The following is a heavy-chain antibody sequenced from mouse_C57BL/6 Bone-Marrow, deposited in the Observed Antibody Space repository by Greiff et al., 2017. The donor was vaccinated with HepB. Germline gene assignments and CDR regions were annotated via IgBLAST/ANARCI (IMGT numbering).Heavy chain of an antibody. CDR2: IDPSDSET. CDR1: GYTFTSYW. J-gene: IGHJ4*01. Sequence: VQLQQPGAELVRPGSSVKLSCKASGYTFTSYWMHWVKQRPIQGLEWIGNIDPSDSETHYNQKFKDKATLTVDKSSSTAYMQLSSLTSEDSAVYYCARRNLPYAMDYWGQGTSVTVSS. CDR3: ARRNLPYAMDY. V-gene: IGHV1-52*01.